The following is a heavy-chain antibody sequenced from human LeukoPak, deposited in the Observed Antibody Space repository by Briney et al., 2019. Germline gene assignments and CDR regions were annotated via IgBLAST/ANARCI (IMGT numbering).Heavy chain of an antibody. CDR3: AKDRARGSSSWYRGYGMDV. Sequence: HPGGSLRLSCAASGFTFSSYGMHWVRQAPGKGLEWVAVISYDGSNKYYADSVKGRSTISRDNSKNTLYLQMNSLRAEDTAVYYCAKDRARGSSSWYRGYGMDVWGQGTTVTVSS. CDR1: GFTFSSYG. V-gene: IGHV3-30*18. J-gene: IGHJ6*02. D-gene: IGHD6-13*01. CDR2: ISYDGSNK.